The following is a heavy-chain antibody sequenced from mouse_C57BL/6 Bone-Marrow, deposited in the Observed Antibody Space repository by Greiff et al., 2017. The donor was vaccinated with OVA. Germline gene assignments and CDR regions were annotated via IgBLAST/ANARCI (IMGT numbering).Heavy chain of an antibody. CDR2: INPNNGGT. D-gene: IGHD4-1*01. CDR3: AREVNWDGAWFAY. Sequence: VQLKESGPELVKPGASVKISCKASGYTFTDYYMNWVKQSHGKSLEWIGDINPNNGGTSYNQKFKGKATLTVDKSSSTAYMELRSLTSEDSAVYYCAREVNWDGAWFAYWGQGTLVTVSA. CDR1: GYTFTDYY. J-gene: IGHJ3*01. V-gene: IGHV1-26*01.